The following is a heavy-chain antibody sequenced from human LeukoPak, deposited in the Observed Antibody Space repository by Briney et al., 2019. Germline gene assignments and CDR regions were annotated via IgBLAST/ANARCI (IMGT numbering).Heavy chain of an antibody. CDR1: GGSISSGGYY. J-gene: IGHJ4*02. CDR3: ASQGVTTGNDY. V-gene: IGHV4-31*03. Sequence: SETLSLTCTVSGGSISSGGYYWSWIRQHPGKGLEWIGYIYYSGSTYYNPSLKSRVTISVDTSKNPFSLKLSSVTAADTAVYYCASQGVTTGNDYWGQGTLVTVSS. CDR2: IYYSGST. D-gene: IGHD4-17*01.